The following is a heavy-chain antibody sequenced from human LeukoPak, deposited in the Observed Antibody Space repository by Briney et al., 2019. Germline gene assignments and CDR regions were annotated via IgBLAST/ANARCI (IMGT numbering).Heavy chain of an antibody. Sequence: ASVKVSCKPSGYTFTAYNIHWVRQAPGQGLEWMGWMNPNSGDTNYAQNFQGRVTMTRDTSISTAYMGLSSLRSDETAVYFCLRGGGRSYCYYWGQGTPVTVSS. V-gene: IGHV1-2*02. J-gene: IGHJ4*02. CDR2: MNPNSGDT. CDR1: GYTFTAYN. CDR3: LRGGGRSYCYY. D-gene: IGHD2-15*01.